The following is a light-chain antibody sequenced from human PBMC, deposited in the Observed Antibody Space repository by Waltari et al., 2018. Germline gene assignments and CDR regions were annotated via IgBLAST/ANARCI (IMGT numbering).Light chain of an antibody. CDR1: SSDVGRNNL. Sequence: QSALTQPASVSGSPGQSITISCTGTSSDVGRNNLDPWYQQHPGQATKLIIYEATTRTSGVSNRFSCSKSCNTASLTISGLQAEDEGEYYCCSYTNTHVVFGGGTKLTVL. J-gene: IGLJ2*01. CDR3: CSYTNTHVV. CDR2: EAT. V-gene: IGLV2-14*02.